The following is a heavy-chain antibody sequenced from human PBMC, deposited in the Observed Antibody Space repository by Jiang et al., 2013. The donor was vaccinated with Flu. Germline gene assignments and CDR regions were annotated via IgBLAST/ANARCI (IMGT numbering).Heavy chain of an antibody. Sequence: VLLKPSETLSLTCAVYGGSFSGYYWSWIRQPPGKGLEWIGEINHSGSTNYNPSLKSRVTISVDTSKNQFSLKLSSVTAADTAVYYCARGLHIVVVTANYFDYWGQGTLVTVSS. J-gene: IGHJ4*02. CDR3: ARGLHIVVVTANYFDY. V-gene: IGHV4-34*01. CDR1: GGSFSGYY. CDR2: INHSGST. D-gene: IGHD2-21*02.